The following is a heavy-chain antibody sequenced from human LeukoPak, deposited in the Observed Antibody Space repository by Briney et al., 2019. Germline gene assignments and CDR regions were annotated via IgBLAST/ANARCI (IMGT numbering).Heavy chain of an antibody. D-gene: IGHD6-19*01. Sequence: SQTLSLTCTVAGGSISSYYCSWIRQPPGKGLEWIGSIFYSVSTNYNPSLKSRVTISVDTSKNQFSLKLSSVTAADTAVYYCARDGYSSGWYVSWGQGTLVTVSS. CDR3: ARDGYSSGWYVS. CDR2: IFYSVST. J-gene: IGHJ4*02. CDR1: GGSISSYY. V-gene: IGHV4-59*01.